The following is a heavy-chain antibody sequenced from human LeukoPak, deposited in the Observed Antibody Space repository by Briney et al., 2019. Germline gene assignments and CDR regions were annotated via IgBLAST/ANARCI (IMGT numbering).Heavy chain of an antibody. CDR2: IIPILGIA. J-gene: IGHJ1*01. CDR1: GGTFSSYA. Sequence: SVKVSCKASGGTFSSYAISWVRQAPGQGLEWMGRIIPILGIANYAQKFQGRVTITADKSTSTAYMELSSLRSEDTAVYYCAREDRSTLGEYFQHWGQGTLVTVSS. CDR3: AREDRSTLGEYFQH. D-gene: IGHD2/OR15-2a*01. V-gene: IGHV1-69*04.